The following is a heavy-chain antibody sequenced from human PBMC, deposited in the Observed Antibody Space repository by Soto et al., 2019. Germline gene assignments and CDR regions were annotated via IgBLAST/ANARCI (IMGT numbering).Heavy chain of an antibody. CDR1: GFTFDDYT. Sequence: EVQLVESGGVVVQPGGSPRLSCAASGFTFDDYTMHWVRQAPGKGLEWVSLISWDGGSTYYADSVKGRFTISRDNSKNSLYLQMNSLRTEDTALYYCAKGQQWLVRNWFDPWGQGTLVTVSS. D-gene: IGHD6-19*01. CDR2: ISWDGGST. V-gene: IGHV3-43*01. CDR3: AKGQQWLVRNWFDP. J-gene: IGHJ5*02.